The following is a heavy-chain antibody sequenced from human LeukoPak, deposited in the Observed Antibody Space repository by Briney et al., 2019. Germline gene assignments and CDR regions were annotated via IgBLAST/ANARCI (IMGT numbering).Heavy chain of an antibody. CDR1: GGSISSSSYY. CDR2: IYYSGST. Sequence: SETLSLTCTVSGGSISSSSYYWGWIRQPPGKGLEWIGSIYYSGSTYYNPSLKSRVTISVDTSKNQFSLKLSSVTAADTAVYYCARQRGQQQLGEVWFDPWGQGTLVTVSS. CDR3: ARQRGQQQLGEVWFDP. V-gene: IGHV4-39*01. J-gene: IGHJ5*02. D-gene: IGHD6-13*01.